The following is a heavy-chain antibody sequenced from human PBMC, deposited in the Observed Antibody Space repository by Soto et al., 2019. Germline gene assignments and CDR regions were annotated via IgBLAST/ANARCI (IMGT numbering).Heavy chain of an antibody. CDR2: ISWNSGSI. CDR3: AKDESDDGIFGVVIGGSDAFDI. Sequence: GGSLRLSCAASGFTFDDYAMHWVRQAPGKGLEWVSGISWNSGSIGYADSVKGRFTISRGNAKNSLYLQMNSLRAEDTALYYCAKDESDDGIFGVVIGGSDAFDIWGQGTMVTVSS. V-gene: IGHV3-9*01. CDR1: GFTFDDYA. D-gene: IGHD3-3*01. J-gene: IGHJ3*02.